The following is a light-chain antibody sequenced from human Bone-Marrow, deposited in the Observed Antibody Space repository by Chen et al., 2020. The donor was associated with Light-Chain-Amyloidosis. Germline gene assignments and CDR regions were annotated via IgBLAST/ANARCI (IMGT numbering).Light chain of an antibody. Sequence: QSALTQPASVSGSPRQSITISCTGTSSDVGGYNYVSWYQQPPGKAPKLIIYDVTYRPSGFSNRFSGSKSGNTASLPISGLQAEDEADYYCSSFTRNNALVFGGGTKLTVL. J-gene: IGLJ2*01. CDR2: DVT. V-gene: IGLV2-14*03. CDR1: SSDVGGYNY. CDR3: SSFTRNNALV.